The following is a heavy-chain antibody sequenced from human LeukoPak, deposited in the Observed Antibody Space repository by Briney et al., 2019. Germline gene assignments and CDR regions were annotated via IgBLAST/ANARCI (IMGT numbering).Heavy chain of an antibody. J-gene: IGHJ4*02. CDR2: IYYSGST. Sequence: SETLSLTCTVSGGSISSYYWSWIRQPPGKGPEWIGYIYYSGSTNYNPSLKSRVTISVDTSKNQFSLKLSSVTAADTAVYYCARTRISYFDYWGQGTLVTVSS. D-gene: IGHD2/OR15-2a*01. CDR1: GGSISSYY. V-gene: IGHV4-59*01. CDR3: ARTRISYFDY.